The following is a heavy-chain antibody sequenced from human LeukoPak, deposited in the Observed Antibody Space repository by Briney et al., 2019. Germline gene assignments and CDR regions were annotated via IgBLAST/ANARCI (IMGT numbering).Heavy chain of an antibody. V-gene: IGHV4-34*01. CDR3: ATGVTKPDPDVVVPAVLRVAQAFDS. CDR1: GESFSDYS. Sequence: PSETLSLTCAVYGESFSDYSWNWIRQSPGKGLEWIGEINHSGSTIYNPSLKGRVTVSADTSRNQFSLRLTSVSAADTGIYYCATGVTKPDPDVVVPAVLRVAQAFDSWGQGSLVTVSS. CDR2: INHSGST. D-gene: IGHD2-2*01. J-gene: IGHJ4*02.